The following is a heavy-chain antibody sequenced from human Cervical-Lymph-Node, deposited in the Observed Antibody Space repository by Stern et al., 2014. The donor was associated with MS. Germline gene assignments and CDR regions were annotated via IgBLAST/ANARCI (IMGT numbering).Heavy chain of an antibody. CDR2: IGTSGSII. CDR3: ARPRYCTISGCYGDPFDV. Sequence: QVQLVESGGGLVKPGGSLRLSCTASGFTFSDFYLAWIRQAPGKGLEWISYIGTSGSIIHYADSVKGRFTISRDNAKNSLYLHMTSVTADDTALYYCARPRYCTISGCYGDPFDVWGQGTMVTVSS. V-gene: IGHV3-11*01. J-gene: IGHJ3*01. CDR1: GFTFSDFY. D-gene: IGHD2-2*01.